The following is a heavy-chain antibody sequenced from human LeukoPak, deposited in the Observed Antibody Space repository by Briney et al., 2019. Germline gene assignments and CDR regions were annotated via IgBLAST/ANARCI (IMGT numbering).Heavy chain of an antibody. CDR3: ARDGGDCSSTRCYDYYYYYMDV. CDR1: RFTFRSYA. D-gene: IGHD2-2*01. CDR2: ISYDGSNK. Sequence: GSLRLSCAASRFTFRSYAMHWVRQAPGKGLEWVAVISYDGSNKYYADSVKGRFTISRDNSKNTLYLQMNSLRAEDTAVYYCARDGGDCSSTRCYDYYYYYMDVWGKGTTVTVSS. J-gene: IGHJ6*03. V-gene: IGHV3-30*04.